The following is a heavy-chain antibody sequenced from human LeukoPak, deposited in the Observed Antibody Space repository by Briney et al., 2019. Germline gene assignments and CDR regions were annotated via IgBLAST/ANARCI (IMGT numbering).Heavy chain of an antibody. CDR1: GGTFSSYA. V-gene: IGHV1-69*04. CDR2: IIPILGIA. Sequence: SVKVSCKASGGTFSSYAISWVRQAPGQGLEWMGRIIPILGIANYAQKFQGRVTITADKSTSTAYMELSSLRSEDTAVYYCARDLEDYGDANYYYGMDVWGQGTTVTVSS. J-gene: IGHJ6*02. D-gene: IGHD4-17*01. CDR3: ARDLEDYGDANYYYGMDV.